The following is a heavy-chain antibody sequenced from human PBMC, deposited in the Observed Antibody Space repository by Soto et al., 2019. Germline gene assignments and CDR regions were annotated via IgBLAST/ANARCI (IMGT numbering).Heavy chain of an antibody. Sequence: SETLSLTCTVSGGSISSGDYYWSWIRQPPGKGLEWIGYIYYSGSTYYNPSLKSRVTISVDTSKNQFSLKLSSVTAADTAVYYCARKGRGSYLYYFDYWGQGTLVTVSS. CDR3: ARKGRGSYLYYFDY. CDR2: IYYSGST. D-gene: IGHD1-26*01. V-gene: IGHV4-30-4*01. J-gene: IGHJ4*02. CDR1: GGSISSGDYY.